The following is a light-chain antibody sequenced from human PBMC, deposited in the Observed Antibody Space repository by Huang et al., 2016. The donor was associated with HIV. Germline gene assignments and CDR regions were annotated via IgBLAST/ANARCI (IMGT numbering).Light chain of an antibody. CDR1: QSVSNN. V-gene: IGKV3-15*01. J-gene: IGKJ4*01. Sequence: EIVMTQSPDTLSVSPGERATLSCRASQSVSNNLAWYQQKPGQAPRLLLHGASTRATGVPARFSGSVSGTEFTLTISSLQSEDCGVYYCQQYESWPPLTFGGGTKVEIK. CDR3: QQYESWPPLT. CDR2: GAS.